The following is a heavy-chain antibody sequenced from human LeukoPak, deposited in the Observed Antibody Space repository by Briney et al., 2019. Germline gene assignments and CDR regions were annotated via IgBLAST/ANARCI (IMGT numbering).Heavy chain of an antibody. V-gene: IGHV4-59*01. CDR2: IYYSGST. CDR1: GGSISSYY. D-gene: IGHD5-12*01. J-gene: IGHJ4*02. Sequence: PSETLSLTCTASGGSISSYYWSWIPQPPGKGLEWIGYIYYSGSTNYNPSLKSRVTISVDTSKNQFSLKLSSVTAADTAVYYCARTPSGYDVLDYFDYWGQGTLVTVSS. CDR3: ARTPSGYDVLDYFDY.